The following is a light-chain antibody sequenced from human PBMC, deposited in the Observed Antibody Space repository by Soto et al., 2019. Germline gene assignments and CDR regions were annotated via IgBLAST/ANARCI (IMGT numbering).Light chain of an antibody. Sequence: QSALTQPPSASGSPGQSVTISCTGTSSDVGGYNYVSWYQLHPGRAPKLIIYEVTKRPSGVPDRFSGSKSGNTASLTVSGLQAEDEADYCCSSYAGSNNLLFGGGTKVTVL. CDR3: SSYAGSNNLL. CDR2: EVT. CDR1: SSDVGGYNY. J-gene: IGLJ2*01. V-gene: IGLV2-8*01.